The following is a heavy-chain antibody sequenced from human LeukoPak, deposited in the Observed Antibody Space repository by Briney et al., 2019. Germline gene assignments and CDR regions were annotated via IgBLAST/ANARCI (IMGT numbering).Heavy chain of an antibody. J-gene: IGHJ1*01. Sequence: PGASVKVSCKASGYTFRDYYMHWVRQAPGQGLEWMGWINPNSGGTNYAQKFQGRVTMTRDTSISTAYMELSRLRSDDTAVYYCARDGVGYYDSSGYYYFQHWGQGTLVTVSS. CDR3: ARDGVGYYDSSGYYYFQH. CDR1: GYTFRDYY. V-gene: IGHV1-2*02. CDR2: INPNSGGT. D-gene: IGHD3-22*01.